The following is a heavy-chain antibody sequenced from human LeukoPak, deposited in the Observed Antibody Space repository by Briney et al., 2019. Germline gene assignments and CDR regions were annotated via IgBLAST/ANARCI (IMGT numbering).Heavy chain of an antibody. CDR3: SRELSWSDP. D-gene: IGHD3-16*02. V-gene: IGHV3-21*01. Sequence: GGSLRLSCAASGFTFSDYAMNWIRQAPGKGLEWVSSISSTSSHIYYADSVKGRFTVTRDNAKNSLFIQMDSLRVEDTAVYYCSRELSWSDPGGRGTLVTVSS. CDR1: GFTFSDYA. J-gene: IGHJ5*02. CDR2: ISSTSSHI.